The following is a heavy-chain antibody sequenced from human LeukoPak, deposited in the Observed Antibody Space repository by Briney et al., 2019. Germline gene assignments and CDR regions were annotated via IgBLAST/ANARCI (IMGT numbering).Heavy chain of an antibody. D-gene: IGHD2-21*02. CDR3: AAGSDIVVVTAMLY. V-gene: IGHV1-58*02. CDR2: IVVGSGNT. J-gene: IGHJ4*02. Sequence: GAAVKVSCKASGFTFTSSAMQWVRQARGQRLEWIGWIVVGSGNTNYAQKFQERVTITRDMSTSTAYMELSSLRSEDTAVYYCAAGSDIVVVTAMLYWGQGTLVTVSS. CDR1: GFTFTSSA.